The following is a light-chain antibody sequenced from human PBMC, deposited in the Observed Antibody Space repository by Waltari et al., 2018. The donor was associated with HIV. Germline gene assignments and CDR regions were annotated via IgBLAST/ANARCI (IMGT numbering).Light chain of an antibody. CDR1: CSAVGPSDF. CDR3: CSYAGTYTLK. J-gene: IGLJ2*01. CDR2: DVT. Sequence: QSALTPPRSVSASPGQSVTIPCTGTCSAVGPSDFVSWYQLPPGEAPTLMVYDVTKRPSGVPDRFSGSKSANTASLTISGLQAEDEAEYYCCSYAGTYTLKFGGGTKLTV. V-gene: IGLV2-11*01.